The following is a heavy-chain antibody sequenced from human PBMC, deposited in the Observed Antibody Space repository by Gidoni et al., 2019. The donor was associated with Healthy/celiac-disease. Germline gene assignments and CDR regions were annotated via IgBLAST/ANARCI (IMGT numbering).Heavy chain of an antibody. CDR3: ARGFCSGSSCYPHNFDY. Sequence: QVQLVASGGGLVKPGGSLRLSCAASGFTFSDDYMGWIRQAPGTGPEWVSYISSSGSTIYHADAVKGRFTIARDNAKNSLYLQMNSLRAGDTAVYYCARGFCSGSSCYPHNFDYWGQGTLVTVSS. J-gene: IGHJ4*02. CDR1: GFTFSDDY. V-gene: IGHV3-11*04. CDR2: ISSSGSTI. D-gene: IGHD2-15*01.